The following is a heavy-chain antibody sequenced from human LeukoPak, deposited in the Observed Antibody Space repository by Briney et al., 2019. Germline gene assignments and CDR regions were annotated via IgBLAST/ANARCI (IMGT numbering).Heavy chain of an antibody. J-gene: IGHJ5*02. CDR2: GSGSGCST. CDR1: GCSFSSYG. CDR3: AKESGDSSGYCSS. D-gene: IGHD3-22*01. Sequence: GGSLTLSCAASGCSFSSYGMSWVSQPPRNGMEWDSVGSGSGCSTYYPDSVKGRFTISTDNSKNTLYLQMNSLRAGATAVEYYAKESGDSSGYCSSWGQGTLVTVSS. V-gene: IGHV3-23*01.